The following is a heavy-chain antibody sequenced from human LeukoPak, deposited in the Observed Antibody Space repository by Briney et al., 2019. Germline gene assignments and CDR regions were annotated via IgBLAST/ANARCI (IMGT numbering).Heavy chain of an antibody. V-gene: IGHV3-53*01. CDR2: IYSGNST. CDR1: GFTVSGNY. D-gene: IGHD1-14*01. Sequence: GGSLRLSCAASGFTVSGNYMTWVRQAPGKGLEWVSVIYSGNSTYYADSVKGRFTISRDSSKNTVFLQMNSLRAEDTAVYYCARAYMTPYMDVWGQGTTVIVSS. J-gene: IGHJ6*03. CDR3: ARAYMTPYMDV.